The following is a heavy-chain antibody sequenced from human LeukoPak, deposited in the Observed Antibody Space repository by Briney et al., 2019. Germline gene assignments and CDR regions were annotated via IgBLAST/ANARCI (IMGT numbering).Heavy chain of an antibody. J-gene: IGHJ4*02. V-gene: IGHV3-23*01. CDR3: ATQNFDWLLDRFDY. CDR2: ISGSGGST. Sequence: GGSLRLSCAASGLTFSSYAMSWIRKNPGKGLEWVSAISGSGGSTYYADSVKGRFTISRDNSKNTLYLQMNSLRAEDTAVYYCATQNFDWLLDRFDYWGQGTLVTVSS. D-gene: IGHD3-9*01. CDR1: GLTFSSYA.